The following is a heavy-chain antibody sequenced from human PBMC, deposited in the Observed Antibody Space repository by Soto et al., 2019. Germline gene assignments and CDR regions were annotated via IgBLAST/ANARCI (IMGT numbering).Heavy chain of an antibody. Sequence: SETLSLTCTVSGGSISRGDYNWSWIRQPPGKGLEWIGYIYHSGSTYYNPSLKSRVTISVNTSKNQFSLKLSSVTAADTAVYYCARERPDGARLDPWGQGTLVTVSS. CDR2: IYHSGST. V-gene: IGHV4-30-4*01. J-gene: IGHJ5*02. CDR1: GGSISRGDYN. CDR3: ARERPDGARLDP. D-gene: IGHD6-6*01.